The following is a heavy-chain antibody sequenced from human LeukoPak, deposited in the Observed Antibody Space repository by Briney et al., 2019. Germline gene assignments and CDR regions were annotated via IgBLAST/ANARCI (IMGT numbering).Heavy chain of an antibody. V-gene: IGHV3-30-3*01. CDR1: GFTFSSYA. CDR2: ISYDGSNK. J-gene: IGHJ6*02. D-gene: IGHD6-19*01. CDR3: ARGPDSSGWYFREEGYGMDV. Sequence: GGSLRLSRAASGFTFSSYAIHWVRQAPGKGLEWVAVISYDGSNKYYADSVKGRFTISRDNSKNTLYLQMNSLRAEDTAVYYCARGPDSSGWYFREEGYGMDVWGQGTTVTVSS.